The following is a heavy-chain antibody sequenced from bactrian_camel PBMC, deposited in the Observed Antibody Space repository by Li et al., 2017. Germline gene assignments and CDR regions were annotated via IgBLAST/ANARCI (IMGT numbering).Heavy chain of an antibody. V-gene: IGHV3S28*01. J-gene: IGHJ6*01. CDR3: ASQADYNEYGDFGY. CDR1: GYTFNTY. Sequence: QLVESGGGSVQAGGSLRLSCAASGYTFNTYSWFRQAPGKGLEWVSGFKRGNTYYADSVKGRFTISGDNAKNTLYLQMNSLKTEDTAVYYCASQADYNEYGDFGYWGQGTQVTVS. D-gene: IGHD2*01. CDR2: FKRGNT.